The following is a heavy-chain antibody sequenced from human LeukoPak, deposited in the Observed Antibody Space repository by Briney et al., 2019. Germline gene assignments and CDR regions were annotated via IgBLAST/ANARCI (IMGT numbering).Heavy chain of an antibody. V-gene: IGHV3-48*03. CDR1: GFTFSLYE. J-gene: IGHJ5*02. CDR3: ARDFAQNWFGT. CDR2: ISKSGNNL. D-gene: IGHD2-21*01. Sequence: GGSLRLSCVASGFTFSLYEMNWVRQAPGKGLEWVSCISKSGNNLHYADSVKGRFTISRDNAKNSLYLQMNSLRVEDTAVYYCARDFAQNWFGTWGQGTLVTVSA.